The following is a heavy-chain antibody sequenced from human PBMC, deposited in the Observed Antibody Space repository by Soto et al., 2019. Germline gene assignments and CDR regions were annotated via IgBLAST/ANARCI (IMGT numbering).Heavy chain of an antibody. CDR2: IYYGGST. CDR1: GCSISSIGYY. Sequence: PSETLSLTCTVSGCSISSIGYYWGWIRQPPGKGLEWMGSIYYGGSTYYNPSLKSRVTISVDTSNNQFSLRLSSVTAADTAVYYCARLYGYSYGHIDYWGQGTLVTVSS. J-gene: IGHJ4*02. V-gene: IGHV4-39*01. D-gene: IGHD5-18*01. CDR3: ARLYGYSYGHIDY.